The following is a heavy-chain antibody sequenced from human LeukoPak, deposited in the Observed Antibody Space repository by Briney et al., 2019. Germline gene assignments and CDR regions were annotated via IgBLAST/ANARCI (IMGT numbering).Heavy chain of an antibody. V-gene: IGHV4-4*02. J-gene: IGHJ4*02. D-gene: IGHD2-2*01. CDR3: SNKVYCSTTSCHPAGY. CDR2: IYHSGTT. Sequence: TSGTLSLTCTVSSESIRSSNWWSWVRQPPGKGLEWIGEIYHSGTTNYNPSLKSRVTISFATSTNQFFLDLRPVTAADTAVYYCSNKVYCSTTSCHPAGYWGLGSLVTVSS. CDR1: SESIRSSNW.